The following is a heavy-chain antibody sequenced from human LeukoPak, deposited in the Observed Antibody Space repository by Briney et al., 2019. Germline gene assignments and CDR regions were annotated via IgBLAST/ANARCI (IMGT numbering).Heavy chain of an antibody. V-gene: IGHV3-23*01. CDR3: AKESNFWSGQFDY. Sequence: PGGSLRLSCAASGFTFSSYAMSWVRQAPGKGLEWVSAISGSGGSTYYADSVKGRFTISRDNSKNTLYLQMISLRAKDTAVYYCAKESNFWSGQFDYWGQGTLVTVSS. D-gene: IGHD3-3*01. CDR2: ISGSGGST. CDR1: GFTFSSYA. J-gene: IGHJ4*02.